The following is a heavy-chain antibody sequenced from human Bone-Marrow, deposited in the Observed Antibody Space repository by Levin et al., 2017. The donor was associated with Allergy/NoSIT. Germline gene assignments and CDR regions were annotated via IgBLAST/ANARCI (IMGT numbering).Heavy chain of an antibody. D-gene: IGHD3-16*01. Sequence: PGESLKISCAVSGFTVSNHYMSWVRQAPGAGLEWVSLIYSVGTTYYADSVKGRFTISRDNSRNTLYLQMNSLRAEDTAVYYCTGGPSGVRGWGQGTLVTVSS. CDR1: GFTVSNHY. V-gene: IGHV3-53*01. J-gene: IGHJ4*02. CDR3: TGGPSGVRG. CDR2: IYSVGTT.